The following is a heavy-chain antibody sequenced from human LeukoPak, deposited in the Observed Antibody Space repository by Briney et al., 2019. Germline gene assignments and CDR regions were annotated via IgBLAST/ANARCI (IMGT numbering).Heavy chain of an antibody. Sequence: GGTLRLSCAASGFTFTTYWMNWVRRAPGKGLEWVSYISSSGSTIYYADSVKGRFTISRDNAKNSLYLQMNSLRAEDTAVYYCARDGGYYDSSGYDWFDPWGQGTLVTVSS. D-gene: IGHD3-22*01. V-gene: IGHV3-48*04. CDR3: ARDGGYYDSSGYDWFDP. CDR1: GFTFTTYW. J-gene: IGHJ5*02. CDR2: ISSSGSTI.